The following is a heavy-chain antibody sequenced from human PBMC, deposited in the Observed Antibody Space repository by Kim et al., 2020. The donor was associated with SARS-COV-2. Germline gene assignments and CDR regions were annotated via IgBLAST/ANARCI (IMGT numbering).Heavy chain of an antibody. CDR3: AKDPSPPPAGSGSYRDFQH. J-gene: IGHJ1*01. V-gene: IGHV3-33*06. D-gene: IGHD3-10*01. CDR1: GFTFSSYG. CDR2: IWCDGSNK. Sequence: GGSLRLSCAASGFTFSSYGMHWVRQAPGKGLEWVAVIWCDGSNKYYADSVKGRFTISRDNSKNTLYLQMNSLRAEDTAVYYCAKDPSPPPAGSGSYRDFQHWGQGTLVTVSS.